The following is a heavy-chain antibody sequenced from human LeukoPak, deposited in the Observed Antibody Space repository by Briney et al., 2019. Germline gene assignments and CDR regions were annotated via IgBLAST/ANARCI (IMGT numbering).Heavy chain of an antibody. CDR1: GFTFSSYS. V-gene: IGHV3-21*01. CDR2: ISSSSSYI. CDR3: AREVKRYSSSSGGY. J-gene: IGHJ4*02. D-gene: IGHD6-6*01. Sequence: GGSLRLSCAASGFTFSSYSMNWVRQAPGKGLEWVSSISSSSSYIYYADSVKGRSTISRDNAKNSLYLQMNSLRAEDTAVYYCAREVKRYSSSSGGYWGQGTLVTVSS.